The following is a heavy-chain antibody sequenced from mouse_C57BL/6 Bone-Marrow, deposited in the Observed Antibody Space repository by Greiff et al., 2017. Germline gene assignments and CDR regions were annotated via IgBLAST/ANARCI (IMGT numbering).Heavy chain of an antibody. Sequence: QVQLQQPGAELVKPGASVKMSCKASGYTFTSYWITWVKQRPGQGLEWIGDIYPGSGSTNYNEKFKSKATLTVDTSSSTADMQLSSLTSEDSAVYYCARWDGNYVGDYWGQGTTLTVSS. J-gene: IGHJ2*01. V-gene: IGHV1-55*01. CDR1: GYTFTSYW. CDR3: ARWDGNYVGDY. D-gene: IGHD2-1*01. CDR2: IYPGSGST.